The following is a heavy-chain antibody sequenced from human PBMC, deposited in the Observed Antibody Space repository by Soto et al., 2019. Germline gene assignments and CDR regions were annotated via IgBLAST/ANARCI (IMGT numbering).Heavy chain of an antibody. CDR3: AKDSWRYCSSTSCYHFDY. Sequence: GGSLRLSCAASGFTFSSYAMSWVRQAPGKGLEWVSAISGSGGSTYYADSVKGRFTISRDNSKNTLYLQMNSLRAEDTAVYYCAKDSWRYCSSTSCYHFDYWGQGTLVTVSS. CDR1: GFTFSSYA. D-gene: IGHD2-2*01. CDR2: ISGSGGST. V-gene: IGHV3-23*01. J-gene: IGHJ4*02.